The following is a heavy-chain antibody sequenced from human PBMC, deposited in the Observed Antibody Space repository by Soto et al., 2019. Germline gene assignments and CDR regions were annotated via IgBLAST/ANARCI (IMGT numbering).Heavy chain of an antibody. CDR1: GGSISSYY. V-gene: IGHV4-59*01. CDR3: ARAVPGLDYYDSSGYYYFDY. CDR2: IYYSGST. D-gene: IGHD3-22*01. J-gene: IGHJ4*02. Sequence: PSETLSLTCTVSGGSISSYYWSWIRQRPGKGLEWIGYIYYSGSTNYNPSLKSRVTISVDTSKNQFSLKLSSVTAADTAVYYCARAVPGLDYYDSSGYYYFDYWGQGTLVTVSS.